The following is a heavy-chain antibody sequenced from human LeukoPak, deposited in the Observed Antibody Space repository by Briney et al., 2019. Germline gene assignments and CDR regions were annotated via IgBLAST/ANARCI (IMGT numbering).Heavy chain of an antibody. D-gene: IGHD2/OR15-2a*01. V-gene: IGHV3-48*02. CDR2: ISTTSTAI. Sequence: GGSLRLSCAASGFTISSYSMIWVRQAPGKGLEWLSYISTTSTAIYYADSVKGRFTISRDNAKNSLYLQMNSLRDEDTAVYYCATSRAWGQGTLVTVSS. CDR3: ATSRA. CDR1: GFTISSYS. J-gene: IGHJ5*02.